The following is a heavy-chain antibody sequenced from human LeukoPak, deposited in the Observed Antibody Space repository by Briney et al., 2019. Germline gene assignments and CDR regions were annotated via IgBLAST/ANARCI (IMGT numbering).Heavy chain of an antibody. V-gene: IGHV3-21*04. J-gene: IGHJ4*02. CDR1: GFSFNRYS. D-gene: IGHD3-3*01. Sequence: NPGGSLRLSCAASGFSFNRYSMNWVRQAPGKGLEWVSSISSSSSYIYYSDSVKGRFTISRDNSKNTLYLQMNSLRAEDTAVYYCATPIDGTKLYYDFWSGYYLPHFDYWGQGTLVTVSS. CDR2: ISSSSSYI. CDR3: ATPIDGTKLYYDFWSGYYLPHFDY.